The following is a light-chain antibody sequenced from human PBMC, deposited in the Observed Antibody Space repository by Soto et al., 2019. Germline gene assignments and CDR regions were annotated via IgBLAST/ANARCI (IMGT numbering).Light chain of an antibody. CDR2: EVS. CDR1: SSDVGGYNY. J-gene: IGLJ1*01. V-gene: IGLV2-8*01. CDR3: SAYAGSNNFV. Sequence: QSALTQPPSGTGVPVQSVSISCTGTSSDVGGYNYVSWYQQHPGKAPKLMIYEVSKRPSGVPDRFSGSKSGNTASLTVSGLQAEDEADYYCSAYAGSNNFVCGTGTKVTVL.